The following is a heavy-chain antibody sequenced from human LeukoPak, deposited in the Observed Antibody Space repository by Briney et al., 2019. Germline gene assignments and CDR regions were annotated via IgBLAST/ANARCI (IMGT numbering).Heavy chain of an antibody. Sequence: GGSLRLSCAASGFTFSNHAMHWVRQAPGKGLKWVAVISHDGSNTYYGDSVKGRFTISRDNSKNTLDLQMNSLRAEDTAVYYCARETVTNHDGLAIWGQGAMVTVSS. CDR2: ISHDGSNT. V-gene: IGHV3-30-3*01. D-gene: IGHD4-11*01. CDR1: GFTFSNHA. J-gene: IGHJ3*02. CDR3: ARETVTNHDGLAI.